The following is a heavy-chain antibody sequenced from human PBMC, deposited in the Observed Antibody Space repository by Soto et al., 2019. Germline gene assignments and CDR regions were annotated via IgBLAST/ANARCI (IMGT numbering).Heavy chain of an antibody. CDR3: ARGGGDVDTAMENYYYYGMYV. CDR2: IYYSGST. J-gene: IGHJ6*02. Sequence: SAPLSLTCTVSGGSISSYNRSWIRQPPGKGLDWIVYIYYSGSTNYNPSLKMRVSISVDKSKNRLYLKLRYVTAADTAVYYCARGGGDVDTAMENYYYYGMYVWGQVTTVTVS. D-gene: IGHD5-18*01. V-gene: IGHV4-59*01. CDR1: GGSISSYN.